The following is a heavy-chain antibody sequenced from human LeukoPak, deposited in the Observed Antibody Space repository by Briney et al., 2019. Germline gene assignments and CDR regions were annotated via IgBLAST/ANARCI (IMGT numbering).Heavy chain of an antibody. CDR2: IKTDGSEK. V-gene: IGHV3-7*01. CDR1: GFTFSSFW. J-gene: IGHJ4*02. CDR3: VRDAWFGESRA. D-gene: IGHD3-10*01. Sequence: GGSLRLSCAASGFTFSSFWISWVRQAPGKGLEWVANIKTDGSEKYYVDSVKGRFTISSDNAKNSAYLQMNSLRVEDTAMYYCVRDAWFGESRAGGQGTLVTVSP.